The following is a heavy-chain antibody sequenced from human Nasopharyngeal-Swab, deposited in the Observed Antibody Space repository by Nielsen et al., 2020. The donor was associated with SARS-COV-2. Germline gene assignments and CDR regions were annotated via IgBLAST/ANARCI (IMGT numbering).Heavy chain of an antibody. CDR2: IKSKTDGGTT. Sequence: GESLKISCAASGFSFNNAWMSWVRQAPGKGLEWVGRIKSKTDGGTTDYAAPVKVRFTISRDDSKNTLYLQMNSLKTEDTALYYCTTNVSLHRRSIVVAFFDYWGQGTLVTVSS. CDR3: TTNVSLHRRSIVVAFFDY. CDR1: GFSFNNAW. D-gene: IGHD3-22*01. V-gene: IGHV3-15*01. J-gene: IGHJ4*02.